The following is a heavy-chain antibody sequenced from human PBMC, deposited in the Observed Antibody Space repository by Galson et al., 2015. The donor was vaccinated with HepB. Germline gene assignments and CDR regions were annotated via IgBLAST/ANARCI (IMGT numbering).Heavy chain of an antibody. V-gene: IGHV2-5*02. D-gene: IGHD2-21*02. CDR1: GFSLSTSGVG. CDR3: AQATGGDEAAHFDY. Sequence: PALVKPTQTLTLTCTFSGFSLSTSGVGVGWIRQPPGKALEWLALIYWDDDKRYSPSLKSRLTITKDTSKNQVVLTMTNMDPVDTATYYCAQATGGDEAAHFDYWGQGTLVTVSS. J-gene: IGHJ4*02. CDR2: IYWDDDK.